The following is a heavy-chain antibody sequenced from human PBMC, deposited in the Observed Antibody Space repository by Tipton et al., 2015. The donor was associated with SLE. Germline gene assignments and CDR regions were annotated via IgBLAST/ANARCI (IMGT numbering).Heavy chain of an antibody. CDR3: ARGELVFRESKAYYFDY. D-gene: IGHD3-10*02. Sequence: QSGPEVKKPGASVKVSCKASGYTFSSYDINWVRQATGQGLEWMGWMNPNSGNTGYAQKFAGRVTMTKDTSINTAYMELSSLRSEDTAVYYCARGELVFRESKAYYFDYWGQGPLVTVSS. V-gene: IGHV1-8*02. CDR1: GYTFSSYD. J-gene: IGHJ4*02. CDR2: MNPNSGNT.